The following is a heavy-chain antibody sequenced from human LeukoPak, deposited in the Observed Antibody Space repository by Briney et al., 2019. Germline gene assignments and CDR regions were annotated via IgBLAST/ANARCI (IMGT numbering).Heavy chain of an antibody. Sequence: GGSLRLSCAASGFTFSSYSMNWVRQALGKGLEWVSYISSSSSTIYYADSVKGRFTISRDNAKNSLYLQMNSLRAEDTAVYYCARVDASGGNFYYYYYYMDVWGKGTTVTVSS. V-gene: IGHV3-48*01. J-gene: IGHJ6*03. CDR1: GFTFSSYS. D-gene: IGHD2-15*01. CDR2: ISSSSSTI. CDR3: ARVDASGGNFYYYYYYMDV.